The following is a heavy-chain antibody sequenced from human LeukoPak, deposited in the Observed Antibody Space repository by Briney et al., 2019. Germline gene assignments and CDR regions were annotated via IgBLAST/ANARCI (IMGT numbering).Heavy chain of an antibody. Sequence: SETLSLTCAVYGGSFSGYYWSWIRQPPGKGLGWIGEINHSGSTNYNPSLKSRVTISVDTSKNQFSLKLSSVTAADTAVYYCARTTEGYAGGPGYSYYYYMGVWGKGTTVTISS. CDR3: ARTTEGYAGGPGYSYYYYMGV. CDR1: GGSFSGYY. J-gene: IGHJ6*03. D-gene: IGHD5-12*01. CDR2: INHSGST. V-gene: IGHV4-34*01.